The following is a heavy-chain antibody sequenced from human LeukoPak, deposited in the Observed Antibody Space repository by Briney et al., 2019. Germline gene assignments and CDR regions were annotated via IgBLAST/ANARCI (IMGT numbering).Heavy chain of an antibody. CDR3: ARDNFYCSGGSCYNGMDV. V-gene: IGHV3-66*01. D-gene: IGHD2-15*01. J-gene: IGHJ6*02. CDR1: GFTVSSNY. Sequence: GGSLRLSCAASGFTVSSNYMSWVRQAPGKGLEWVSVIYSGGSTYYADSVKGRFTISRDNSKNTLYLQMNSLRAEGTAVYYCARDNFYCSGGSCYNGMDVWGQGTTVTVSS. CDR2: IYSGGST.